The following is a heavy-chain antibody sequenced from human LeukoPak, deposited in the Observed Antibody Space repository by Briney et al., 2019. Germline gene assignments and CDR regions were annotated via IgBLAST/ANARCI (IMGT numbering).Heavy chain of an antibody. V-gene: IGHV3-23*01. CDR1: VFIFSSYA. D-gene: IGHD4-23*01. CDR2: ISGSGGST. J-gene: IGHJ4*02. Sequence: QPGGSLRLSCAASVFIFSSYAMSWVRQAPGKGLEWVSAISGSGGSTYYADSVKGRFTISRDNAKNSLYLQMNSLRDEDTAVYYCARHDYGANSGDYWGQGTLVTVSS. CDR3: ARHDYGANSGDY.